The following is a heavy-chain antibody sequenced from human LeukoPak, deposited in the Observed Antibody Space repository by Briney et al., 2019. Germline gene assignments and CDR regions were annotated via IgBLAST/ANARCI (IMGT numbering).Heavy chain of an antibody. D-gene: IGHD3-10*01. Sequence: PGGSLRLSCAASGFTFSSYGMHWVRQAPGKGLEWVAVISYDGSNKYYADSVKGRFTIPRDNSKNTLYLQMNSLRAEDTAVYYCATLRYGSGSYYNFDYWGQGTLVTVSS. V-gene: IGHV3-30*03. CDR3: ATLRYGSGSYYNFDY. CDR2: ISYDGSNK. CDR1: GFTFSSYG. J-gene: IGHJ4*02.